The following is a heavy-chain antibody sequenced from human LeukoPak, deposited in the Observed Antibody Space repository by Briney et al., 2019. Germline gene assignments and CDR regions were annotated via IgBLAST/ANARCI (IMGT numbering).Heavy chain of an antibody. CDR3: ATLGGSYYYFDY. D-gene: IGHD1-26*01. CDR1: GYTFTGYY. Sequence: ASVKVSCKASGYTFTGYYMHWVRQAPGQGLEWMGWINPYSGGGNYAQKFQCRVTMTRATSISTAYMELSRLRSDDTAVYYCATLGGSYYYFDYWGQGTLVTVSS. J-gene: IGHJ4*02. CDR2: INPYSGGG. V-gene: IGHV1-2*02.